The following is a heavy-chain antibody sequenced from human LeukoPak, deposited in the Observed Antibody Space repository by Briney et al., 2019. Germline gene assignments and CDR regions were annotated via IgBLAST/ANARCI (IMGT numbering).Heavy chain of an antibody. CDR1: GFTFSSYA. J-gene: IGHJ4*02. D-gene: IGHD5-18*01. CDR2: ISYDGSNK. V-gene: IGHV3-30-3*01. Sequence: GRSLRLSCAASGFTFSSYAMHWVRQAPGKGLEWVAVISYDGSNKYYADSVKGRSTISRDNSKNTLYLQMNSLRAEDTAVYYCARDLPRPHTAMVSYYFDYWGQGTLVTVSS. CDR3: ARDLPRPHTAMVSYYFDY.